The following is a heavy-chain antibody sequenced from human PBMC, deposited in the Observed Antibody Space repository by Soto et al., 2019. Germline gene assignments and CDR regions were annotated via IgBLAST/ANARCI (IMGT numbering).Heavy chain of an antibody. Sequence: QVQLVQSGVEVKKPGASVKVSCQASGYSFITYGIGWVRQAPGQGLEWMGWITVNSGNTNYPQKFAGRVTLTTDTSTSTAYMELRRLTSEDTAVYYCARGLGGGWYHFDHWGQGTLVTVSS. CDR3: ARGLGGGWYHFDH. V-gene: IGHV1-18*01. CDR1: GYSFITYG. CDR2: ITVNSGNT. D-gene: IGHD6-19*01. J-gene: IGHJ4*02.